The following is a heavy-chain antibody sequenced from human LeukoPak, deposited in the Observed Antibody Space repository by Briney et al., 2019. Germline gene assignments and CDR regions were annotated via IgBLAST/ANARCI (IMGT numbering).Heavy chain of an antibody. CDR1: GGSICSYY. Sequence: SETLSLTSTVSGGSICSYYWIWLRQPPGKGLEWIGYIYYSGNTNYNPSLMSRVTISVDTSKNQFSLKLSSVTAADTAVYYCARGGCGGDCYDYYGMDVWGQGTTVTVSS. CDR2: IYYSGNT. J-gene: IGHJ6*02. CDR3: ARGGCGGDCYDYYGMDV. D-gene: IGHD2-21*02. V-gene: IGHV4-59*08.